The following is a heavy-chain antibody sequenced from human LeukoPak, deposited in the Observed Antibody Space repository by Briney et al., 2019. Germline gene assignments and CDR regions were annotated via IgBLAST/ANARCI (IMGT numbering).Heavy chain of an antibody. CDR3: ARDFIAVAGPAYYFDY. J-gene: IGHJ4*02. V-gene: IGHV1-2*02. CDR2: INPNSGGT. CDR1: GYTFTGYY. D-gene: IGHD6-19*01. Sequence: ASVKVSCKASGYTFTGYYMHWVRQAPGQGLEWMGWINPNSGGTNYAQKFQGRVTMTRDTSISTAYMELSRLRSDDTAVYYCARDFIAVAGPAYYFDYWGQGTLVTVSS.